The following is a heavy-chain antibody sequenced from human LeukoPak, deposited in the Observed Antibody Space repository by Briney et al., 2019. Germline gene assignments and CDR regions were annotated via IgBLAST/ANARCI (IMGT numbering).Heavy chain of an antibody. V-gene: IGHV4-30-2*01. CDR3: ARVSVGGSGSFDY. D-gene: IGHD3-10*01. CDR2: IYHSGST. Sequence: TSETLSLTCAVSGGSISSGGYSWSWIRQPPGKGLEWIGYIYHSGSTYYNPSLKSRVTISVDRSKNQFSLKLSSVTAADTAVYYCARVSVGGSGSFDYWGQGTLVTVSS. J-gene: IGHJ4*02. CDR1: GGSISSGGYS.